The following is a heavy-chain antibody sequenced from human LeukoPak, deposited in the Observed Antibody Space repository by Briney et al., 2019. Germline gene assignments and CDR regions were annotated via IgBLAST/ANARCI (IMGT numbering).Heavy chain of an antibody. Sequence: QSGGSLRLSCAASGFTFSSYAMHWVRQAPGKGLEWVAVISYDGSNKYYADSVKGRFTISRDNSKNTLYLQMHSLRAEDTAVYYCARGTGDPMGAFDIWAKGQWSPSLQ. D-gene: IGHD7-27*01. CDR3: ARGTGDPMGAFDI. V-gene: IGHV3-30-3*01. J-gene: IGHJ3*02. CDR1: GFTFSSYA. CDR2: ISYDGSNK.